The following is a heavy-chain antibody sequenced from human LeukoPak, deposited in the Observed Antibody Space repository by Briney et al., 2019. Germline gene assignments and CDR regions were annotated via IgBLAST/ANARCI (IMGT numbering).Heavy chain of an antibody. Sequence: GGSLRLSCAASGFTFSRYSMNWVRQAPGKGLEWVSYISSTSTTINYADSVKGRFTISRDNAKNSLYLQMNSLRAEDTAVYYCARVRSTSHLDYWGQGTLVTVSS. CDR2: ISSTSTTI. J-gene: IGHJ4*02. V-gene: IGHV3-48*01. D-gene: IGHD6-6*01. CDR1: GFTFSRYS. CDR3: ARVRSTSHLDY.